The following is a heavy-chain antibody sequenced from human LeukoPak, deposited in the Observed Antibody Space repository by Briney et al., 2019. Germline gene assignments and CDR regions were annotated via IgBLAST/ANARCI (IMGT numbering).Heavy chain of an antibody. Sequence: ASVKVSCKASGFTFTSSTVQWVRQARGQRLEWIGWIVVGSGNTKYAQKFQERVTITRGMSTNTAYMELSSLRSEDTAVYYCAADLYGPVFDYWGQGTLVTVSS. CDR3: AADLYGPVFDY. J-gene: IGHJ4*02. CDR1: GFTFTSST. D-gene: IGHD3-16*01. V-gene: IGHV1-58*01. CDR2: IVVGSGNT.